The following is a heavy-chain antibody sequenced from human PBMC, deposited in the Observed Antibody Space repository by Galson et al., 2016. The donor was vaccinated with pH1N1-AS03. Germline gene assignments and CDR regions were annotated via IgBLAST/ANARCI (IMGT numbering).Heavy chain of an antibody. CDR1: GFTFDDYT. D-gene: IGHD6-13*01. J-gene: IGHJ4*02. Sequence: SLRLSCAASGFTFDDYTMHWVRQVPGKGLEWLSSVTWNNDKMVYADSVKVRFTTSGDNAKNTLYLQMNSLRPEDTALYYCVKGAGRYSRSWYFDYWGQGTLVTVSS. V-gene: IGHV3-9*01. CDR3: VKGAGRYSRSWYFDY. CDR2: VTWNNDKM.